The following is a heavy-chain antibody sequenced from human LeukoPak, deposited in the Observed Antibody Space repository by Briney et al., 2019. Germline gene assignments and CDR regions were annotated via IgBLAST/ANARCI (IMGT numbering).Heavy chain of an antibody. CDR2: IASSSSNI. Sequence: GGSLRLSCAASGFTFTNYTMNWVRQAPGKGLEWISYIASSSSNIYYADSVRGRFSISRDNAKNSLYLQMNSLRDEDTAVYYCARSRTGMVPFDYWGQGTLVTVSS. D-gene: IGHD5-18*01. CDR3: ARSRTGMVPFDY. CDR1: GFTFTNYT. V-gene: IGHV3-48*02. J-gene: IGHJ4*02.